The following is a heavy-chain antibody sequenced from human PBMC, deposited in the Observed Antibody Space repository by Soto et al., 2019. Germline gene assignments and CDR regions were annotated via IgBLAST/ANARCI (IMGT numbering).Heavy chain of an antibody. CDR3: ARQRGYSYGSYYYGMDV. V-gene: IGHV5-51*01. CDR1: GYSFTSYW. J-gene: IGHJ6*02. D-gene: IGHD5-18*01. Sequence: GESLKISCKGSGYSFTSYWIGWVRQMPGKGLEWMGIIYPGDSDTRYSPSFQGQVTISADKSISTAYLQWSSLKASDTAMYYCARQRGYSYGSYYYGMDVWGQGTTVTVSS. CDR2: IYPGDSDT.